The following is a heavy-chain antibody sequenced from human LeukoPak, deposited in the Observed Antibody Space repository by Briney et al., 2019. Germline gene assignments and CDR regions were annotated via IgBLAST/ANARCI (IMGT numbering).Heavy chain of an antibody. D-gene: IGHD1-26*01. V-gene: IGHV4-30-2*01. J-gene: IGHJ3*02. Sequence: SETLSLTCTVSGGSISSGGYYWSWIRQPPGKGLEWIGYIYHSGSTYYNPSLKSRVTISVDRSKNQFSLKLSPVTAADTAVYYCATLKGAWGAFDIWGQGTMVTVSS. CDR1: GGSISSGGYY. CDR2: IYHSGST. CDR3: ATLKGAWGAFDI.